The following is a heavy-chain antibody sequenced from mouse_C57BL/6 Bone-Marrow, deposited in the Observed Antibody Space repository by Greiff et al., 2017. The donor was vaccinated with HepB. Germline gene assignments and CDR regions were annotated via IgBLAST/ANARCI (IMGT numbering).Heavy chain of an antibody. Sequence: EVNLVESGGGLVQPGGSLKLSCAASGFTFSDYYMYWVRQTPEKRLEWVAYISNGGGSTYYPDTVKGRFTISRDNAKNTLYLQMSRLKSEDTAMYYCARHHVFYAMDYWGQGTSVTVSS. V-gene: IGHV5-12*01. J-gene: IGHJ4*01. CDR1: GFTFSDYY. CDR2: ISNGGGST. CDR3: ARHHVFYAMDY.